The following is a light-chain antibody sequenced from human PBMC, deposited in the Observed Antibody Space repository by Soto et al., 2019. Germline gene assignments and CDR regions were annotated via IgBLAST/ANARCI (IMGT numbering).Light chain of an antibody. CDR3: SSDGDRFHDLFHVV. J-gene: IGLJ2*01. Sequence: QSALTQPPSASGSLGQSVTISCTGTNSDVGDFDFVSWYQQHPGKAPKLIIYEVTKRPSGVPDRFSGSKSGNTAALTISGLQAEDEADYYCSSDGDRFHDLFHVVLGGGTKLTVL. CDR1: NSDVGDFDF. CDR2: EVT. V-gene: IGLV2-8*01.